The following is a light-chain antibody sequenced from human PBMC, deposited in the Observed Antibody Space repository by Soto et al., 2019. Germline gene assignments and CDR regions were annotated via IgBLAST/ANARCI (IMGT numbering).Light chain of an antibody. Sequence: EIVMSQSPATLSVNPGERATLSCRASQSVSSNLAWYQQKPGQAPRLLIYGASTRATGIPARFSGSGSGTDFTLTINNLEPEDFAVYYCQQRSNWPITFGQGRLLEIK. V-gene: IGKV3-15*01. CDR3: QQRSNWPIT. J-gene: IGKJ5*01. CDR1: QSVSSN. CDR2: GAS.